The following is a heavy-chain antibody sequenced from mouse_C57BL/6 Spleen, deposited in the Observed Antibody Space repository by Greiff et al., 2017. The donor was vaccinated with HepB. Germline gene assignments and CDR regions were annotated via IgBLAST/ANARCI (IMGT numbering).Heavy chain of an antibody. CDR2: IDPSDSYT. CDR3: ARSPDYSNYVWFAY. Sequence: VQLQQPGAELVRPGTSVKLSCKASGYTFTSYWMHWVKQRPGQGLEWIGVIDPSDSYTNYNQKFKGKATLTVDTSSSTAYMQLSSLTSEDSAVYYCARSPDYSNYVWFAYWGQGTLVTVSA. J-gene: IGHJ3*01. CDR1: GYTFTSYW. V-gene: IGHV1-59*01. D-gene: IGHD2-5*01.